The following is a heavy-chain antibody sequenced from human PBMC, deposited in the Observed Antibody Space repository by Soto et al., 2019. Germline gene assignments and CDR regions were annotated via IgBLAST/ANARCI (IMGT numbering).Heavy chain of an antibody. CDR1: VGSISSGGYY. Sequence: QVQLQESGPGLVKPSQTLSLTCTVSVGSISSGGYYWSWIRQHPGKGLEWIGYIYYSGSTYYNPSLKSRVTISVDTSKNQFSLKLSSVTAADTAVYYCARFFTHDTKKPSTIKPGGLFDYWGQGTLVTVSS. CDR3: ARFFTHDTKKPSTIKPGGLFDY. D-gene: IGHD5-12*01. J-gene: IGHJ4*02. V-gene: IGHV4-31*03. CDR2: IYYSGST.